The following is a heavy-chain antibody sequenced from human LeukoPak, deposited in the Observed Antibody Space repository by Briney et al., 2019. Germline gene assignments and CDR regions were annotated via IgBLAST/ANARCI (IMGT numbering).Heavy chain of an antibody. CDR3: VKDFGRVRGTPDS. CDR1: GFVFSIYT. D-gene: IGHD3-16*01. Sequence: GGSLRLSCSASGFVFSIYTMYWVRQAPGKGPEYVLTISGSGNGGSIYYADSVKGRFTISRDDSKSILYLQMNGLRSEDTAVYYCVKDFGRVRGTPDSWGQGTLVTVSS. CDR2: ISGSGNGGSI. J-gene: IGHJ4*02. V-gene: IGHV3-64D*06.